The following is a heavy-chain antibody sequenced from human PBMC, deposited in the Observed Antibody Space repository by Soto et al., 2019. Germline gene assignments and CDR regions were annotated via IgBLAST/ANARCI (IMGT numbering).Heavy chain of an antibody. J-gene: IGHJ3*02. CDR2: IYYSGST. CDR1: GGSISSGGYY. V-gene: IGHV4-31*03. CDR3: ARTDTNDAFDI. Sequence: SETLSLTCTVSGGSISSGGYYWSWIRQHPGKGLEWIGYIYYSGSTYYNPSLKSRVTISVDTSKNQFSLKLSSVTAADTAVYYCARTDTNDAFDIWGQGTMVTVS.